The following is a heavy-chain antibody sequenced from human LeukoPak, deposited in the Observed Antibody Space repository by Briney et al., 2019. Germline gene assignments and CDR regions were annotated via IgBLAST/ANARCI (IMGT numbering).Heavy chain of an antibody. D-gene: IGHD2-2*01. J-gene: IGHJ6*02. CDR2: INPSGGST. Sequence: ASVKVSCKASGYTFTSYHMHWVRQAPGQGLEWMGIINPSGGSTSYAQKFQGRVTMTRDTSTSTVYMELSSLRSEDTAVYYCAREYCSSTSCYPGDVWGQGTTVTVSS. CDR1: GYTFTSYH. V-gene: IGHV1-46*01. CDR3: AREYCSSTSCYPGDV.